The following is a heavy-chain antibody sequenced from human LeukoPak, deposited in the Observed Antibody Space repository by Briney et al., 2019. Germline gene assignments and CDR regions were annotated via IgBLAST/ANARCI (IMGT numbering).Heavy chain of an antibody. Sequence: SGGSLRLSCAASGFTFSSYAMTWVRQAPGKGLEWLSVISGSGTPIYYADSVKGRFTISRDNAKNSLFLQMNSLRAEDTAVYYCARSIAVAGPYYFDYWGQGTLVTVSS. CDR2: ISGSGTPI. V-gene: IGHV3-23*01. J-gene: IGHJ4*02. CDR1: GFTFSSYA. D-gene: IGHD6-19*01. CDR3: ARSIAVAGPYYFDY.